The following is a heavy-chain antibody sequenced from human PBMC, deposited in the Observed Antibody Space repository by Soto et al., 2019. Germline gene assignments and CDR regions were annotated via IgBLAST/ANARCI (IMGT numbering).Heavy chain of an antibody. CDR2: ISGSGDST. CDR1: GFTFSTYA. Sequence: PGGSLRLSCAASGFTFSTYAMTWVRQAPGRGLEWVSSISGSGDSTYYADSVKGRFTISRDNSKDTLYLQMNSLRAEDTAVYYCAKDLFLEWLLLDYYYGMDVWGQGTTVTVSS. D-gene: IGHD3-3*01. CDR3: AKDLFLEWLLLDYYYGMDV. V-gene: IGHV3-23*01. J-gene: IGHJ6*02.